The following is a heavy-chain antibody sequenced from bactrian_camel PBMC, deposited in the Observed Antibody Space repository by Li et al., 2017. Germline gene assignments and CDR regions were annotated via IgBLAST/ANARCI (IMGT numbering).Heavy chain of an antibody. V-gene: IGHV3S63*01. Sequence: HVQLVESGGGSVQAGGSLRLSCAVSGHTYKQYCMGWFRQAPGKEREGVASLHTAVGTPYYADPVKGRFTISLDKAKKTVYLQIDSLKPEDTAIYYCAADSGLPYGQGIPAWSEFNYWGQGTQVTVS. CDR1: GHTYKQYC. D-gene: IGHD3*01. CDR2: LHTAVGTP. J-gene: IGHJ4*01. CDR3: AADSGLPYGQGIPAWSEFNY.